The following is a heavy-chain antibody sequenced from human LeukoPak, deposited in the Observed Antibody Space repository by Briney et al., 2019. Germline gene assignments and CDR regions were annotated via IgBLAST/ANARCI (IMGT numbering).Heavy chain of an antibody. Sequence: GGSLRLSCAASGFTFSSYGMHWVRQAPGKGLEWVAVISYDGSNKYYADSVKGRFTISRDNSKNTLYLQMNSLRAEDTAVYYCAKDEMVRGVIIAPIDAFDIWGQGTMVTVSS. D-gene: IGHD3-10*01. CDR3: AKDEMVRGVIIAPIDAFDI. J-gene: IGHJ3*02. V-gene: IGHV3-30*18. CDR1: GFTFSSYG. CDR2: ISYDGSNK.